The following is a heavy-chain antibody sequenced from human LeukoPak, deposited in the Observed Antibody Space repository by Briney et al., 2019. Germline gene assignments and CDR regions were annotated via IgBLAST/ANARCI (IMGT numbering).Heavy chain of an antibody. CDR1: GGSISSGGYY. CDR3: ARVFWGAAAGRSYYYMDV. J-gene: IGHJ6*03. CDR2: IYYSGST. Sequence: PSQTLSLTCTVSGGSISSGGYYWSWIRQHPGKGLEWIGCIYYSGSTYYNPSLKSRVTISVDTSKNQFSLKLSSVTAADTAVYYCARVFWGAAAGRSYYYMDVWGKGTTVTVSS. V-gene: IGHV4-31*03. D-gene: IGHD6-13*01.